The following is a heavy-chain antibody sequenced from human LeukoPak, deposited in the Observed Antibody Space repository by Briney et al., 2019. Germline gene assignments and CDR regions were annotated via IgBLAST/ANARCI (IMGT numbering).Heavy chain of an antibody. J-gene: IGHJ4*02. CDR3: ASGKGRHFDY. V-gene: IGHV4-34*01. CDR1: GGSFSGYY. Sequence: SETLSLTCAVYGGSFSGYYWSWIRQPPGKGLEWIGEINHSGSTNYNPSLKSRVTISVDTSKNQFSLKLSSVTAADTAVYYCASGKGRHFDYWGQGTLVTVSS. CDR2: INHSGST.